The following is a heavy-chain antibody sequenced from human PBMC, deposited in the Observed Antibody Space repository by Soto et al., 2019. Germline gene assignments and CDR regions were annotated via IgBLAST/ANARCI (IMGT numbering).Heavy chain of an antibody. V-gene: IGHV4-4*02. Sequence: SETLSLTCAVSGGSISSSNWWSWVRQPPGKGLEWIGEIYHSGSTNYNPCLKSRVTIAVDKSKNQFSLKLSSVTAADTAGYYCARVDYVWGSYRYTRFDNDSGEKRFGCWG. CDR3: ARVDYVWGSYRYTRFDNDSGEKRFGC. J-gene: IGHJ6*01. CDR2: IYHSGST. D-gene: IGHD3-16*02. CDR1: GGSISSSNW.